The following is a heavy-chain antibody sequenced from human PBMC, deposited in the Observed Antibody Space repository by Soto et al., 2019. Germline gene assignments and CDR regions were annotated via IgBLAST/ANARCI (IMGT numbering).Heavy chain of an antibody. CDR3: AGCDCRSTNCYASGGYYMDV. V-gene: IGHV5-51*01. CDR2: IYPGDSDT. D-gene: IGHD2-2*01. J-gene: IGHJ6*03. Sequence: PGESLKISCKGSGYSFTTDWIGWVRQMPGKGLEWMGIIYPGDSDTRYSPSFQGQVTISADKSISTAYLQWSSLKASDTAMYYCAGCDCRSTNCYASGGYYMDVWGKGTTVTVSS. CDR1: GYSFTTDW.